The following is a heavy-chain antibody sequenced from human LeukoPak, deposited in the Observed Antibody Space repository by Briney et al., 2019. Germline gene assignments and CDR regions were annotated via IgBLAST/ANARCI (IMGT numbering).Heavy chain of an antibody. D-gene: IGHD4-23*01. Sequence: GGSLRLSCAASGFTFSSYAMHWVRQAPGKGLEWVAVISYDGSNKYYADSVKGRFTISRDNSKNTLYLQMNSLRAEDTAVYYCAKYAPPTTVVTRFFDYWGQGTLVTVSS. CDR1: GFTFSSYA. CDR3: AKYAPPTTVVTRFFDY. V-gene: IGHV3-30-3*02. J-gene: IGHJ4*02. CDR2: ISYDGSNK.